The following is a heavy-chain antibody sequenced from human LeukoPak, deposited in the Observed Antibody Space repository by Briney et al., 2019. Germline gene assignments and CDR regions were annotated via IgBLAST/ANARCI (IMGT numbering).Heavy chain of an antibody. CDR3: ARVQGYSATSDYYGMDV. D-gene: IGHD6-13*01. Sequence: PSETLSLTCAVYGGSFSGYYWSWIRQPPGKGLEWIGEINHSGSTNYNPSLKSRVTISVDTSKNQFSLKLSSVTAADTAVYYCARVQGYSATSDYYGMDVWGQGTTVTVSS. V-gene: IGHV4-34*01. CDR1: GGSFSGYY. J-gene: IGHJ6*02. CDR2: INHSGST.